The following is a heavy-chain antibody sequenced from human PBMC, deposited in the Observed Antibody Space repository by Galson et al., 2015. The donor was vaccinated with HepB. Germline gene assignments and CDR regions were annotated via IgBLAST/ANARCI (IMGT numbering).Heavy chain of an antibody. J-gene: IGHJ3*02. CDR1: GFAFSSAW. V-gene: IGHV3-15*01. CDR2: IKSKTYGATT. D-gene: IGHD1-1*01. CDR3: TTAGWNDASDI. Sequence: SLRLSCAASGFAFSSAWMTWVRQAPGKGLEWVGRIKSKTYGATTEYPAPVKGRFSISRDDSKNTLSLQMDSLKIEDTGVYYCTTAGWNDASDIWGQGTMVTVS.